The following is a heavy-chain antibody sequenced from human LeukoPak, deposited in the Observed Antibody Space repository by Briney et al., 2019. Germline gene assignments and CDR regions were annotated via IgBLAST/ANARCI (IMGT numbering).Heavy chain of an antibody. V-gene: IGHV4-59*01. D-gene: IGHD3-22*01. J-gene: IGHJ3*02. Sequence: SETLSLTCTVSGGSISSYYWSWIRQPPGKGLEWIGHIYYSGSTNYNLSLKSRVTISVDTSKNQFSLKLSSVTAADTAVYYCARIRYYYDSSGYYPAFDIWGQGTMVTVSS. CDR3: ARIRYYYDSSGYYPAFDI. CDR1: GGSISSYY. CDR2: IYYSGST.